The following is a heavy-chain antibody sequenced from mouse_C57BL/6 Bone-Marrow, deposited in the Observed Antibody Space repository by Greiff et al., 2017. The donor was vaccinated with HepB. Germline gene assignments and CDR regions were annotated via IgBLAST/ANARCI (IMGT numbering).Heavy chain of an antibody. Sequence: QVQLQPSGAELVKPGASVKLSCKASGYTFTSYWMHWVKQRPGRGLEWIGRIDPNSGGTKYNEKFKSKATLTVDKPSSTAYMQRSSLTSEDSAVYYCARASMSTTEYFDVWGTGTTVTVSS. D-gene: IGHD2-4*01. J-gene: IGHJ1*03. CDR1: GYTFTSYW. CDR2: IDPNSGGT. CDR3: ARASMSTTEYFDV. V-gene: IGHV1-72*01.